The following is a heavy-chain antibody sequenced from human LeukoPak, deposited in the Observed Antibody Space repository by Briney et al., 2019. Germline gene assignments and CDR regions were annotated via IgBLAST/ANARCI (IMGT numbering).Heavy chain of an antibody. CDR3: AKLGLYCSGGYCYSQYYFDY. CDR1: GFTFSNYW. J-gene: IGHJ4*02. D-gene: IGHD2-15*01. Sequence: PGGSLRLSCAASGFTFSNYWMHWVRQAPGKGLVWVSRINTDGSITSYADSVKGRFTISRDNAKNTLYLQMNSLRAEDTAAYYCAKLGLYCSGGYCYSQYYFDYWGQGTLVTVSS. CDR2: INTDGSIT. V-gene: IGHV3-74*01.